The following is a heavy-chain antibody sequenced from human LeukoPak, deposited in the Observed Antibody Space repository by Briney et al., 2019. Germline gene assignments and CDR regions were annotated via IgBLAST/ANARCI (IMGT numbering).Heavy chain of an antibody. D-gene: IGHD6-19*01. J-gene: IGHJ3*02. CDR1: GFTFTNYV. V-gene: IGHV3-23*01. Sequence: GESLRLSCAASGFTFTNYVMNWVRQAPGKGLEWVSSITGTADKTYDADSVKGRFTISRDNSKNTLSLQMSSLRVEDTAIYYCARRGGSSGWGAFDIWGQGTIVTVSS. CDR3: ARRGGSSGWGAFDI. CDR2: ITGTADKT.